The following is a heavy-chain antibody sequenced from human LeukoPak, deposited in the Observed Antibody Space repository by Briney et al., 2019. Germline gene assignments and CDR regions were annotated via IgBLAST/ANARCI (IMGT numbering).Heavy chain of an antibody. D-gene: IGHD5-18*01. CDR1: GYTFTCYY. J-gene: IGHJ5*02. V-gene: IGHV1-2*02. Sequence: GASVTVSCKASGYTFTCYYMHWVRQAPGQGLEWMGWINPNSGGTNYAQKFQGRVTMTRDTSISTAYMELSRLRSDDTAVYYCARDTAMVTYWFDPWGQGTLVTVSS. CDR3: ARDTAMVTYWFDP. CDR2: INPNSGGT.